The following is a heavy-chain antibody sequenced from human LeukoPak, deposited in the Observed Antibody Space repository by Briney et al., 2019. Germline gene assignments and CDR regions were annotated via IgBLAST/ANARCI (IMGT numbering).Heavy chain of an antibody. CDR1: GGSFSGYY. CDR3: ARAHPQRYFDWLSVSYFDY. CDR2: INHSGST. D-gene: IGHD3-9*01. Sequence: PSETLSLTCAVYGGSFSGYYWSWIRQPPGKGLEWIGEINHSGSTNYNPSLKGRVTISVDTSKNQFSLKLSSVTAADTAVYYCARAHPQRYFDWLSVSYFDYWGQGTLVTVSS. J-gene: IGHJ4*02. V-gene: IGHV4-34*01.